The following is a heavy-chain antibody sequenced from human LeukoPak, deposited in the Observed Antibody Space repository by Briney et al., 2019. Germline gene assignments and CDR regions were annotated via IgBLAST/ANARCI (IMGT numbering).Heavy chain of an antibody. CDR3: AGRIFDI. Sequence: PGGSLRLSCAASGFTFSRYWMAWVRQAPGKGLEWVANLNEDGSEKYYVDSVKGRFTISRDNAKNSLYPQMNSLRAEDTAVYYCAGRIFDIWGQGTMVAVSS. V-gene: IGHV3-7*01. D-gene: IGHD2-15*01. CDR2: LNEDGSEK. CDR1: GFTFSRYW. J-gene: IGHJ3*02.